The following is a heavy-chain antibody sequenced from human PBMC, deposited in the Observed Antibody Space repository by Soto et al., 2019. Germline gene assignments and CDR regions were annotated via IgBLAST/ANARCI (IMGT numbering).Heavy chain of an antibody. CDR1: GFTFSTYA. Sequence: QPGGSLRLSCAVSGFTFSTYAMTWVRQAPGKGLEWVSSLSGSGVSTYYADSVKGRFTISRDNSKNTLYLQMNSLRAEDTAIYYCAKDNWNENYYNYYGMDVWGQGTTVTVSS. CDR3: AKDNWNENYYNYYGMDV. V-gene: IGHV3-23*01. CDR2: LSGSGVST. J-gene: IGHJ6*02. D-gene: IGHD1-20*01.